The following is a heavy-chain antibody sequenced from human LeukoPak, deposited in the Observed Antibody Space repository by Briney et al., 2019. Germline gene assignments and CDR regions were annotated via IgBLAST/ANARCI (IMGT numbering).Heavy chain of an antibody. V-gene: IGHV4-38-2*02. J-gene: IGHJ4*02. CDR3: ARAMPAGREQILTYGSRTPKFDY. CDR2: IYHSGST. Sequence: PSETLSLTCTVSGYSISSGYYWGWIRQPPGKGLEWIGSIYHSGSTYYNPSLKSRVTISVDTSKNQFSLKLSSVTAADTAVYYCARAMPAGREQILTYGSRTPKFDYWGQGTLVTVSS. D-gene: IGHD3-10*01. CDR1: GYSISSGYY.